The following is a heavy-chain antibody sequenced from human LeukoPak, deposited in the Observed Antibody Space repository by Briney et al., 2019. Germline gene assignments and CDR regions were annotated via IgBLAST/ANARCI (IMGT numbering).Heavy chain of an antibody. D-gene: IGHD3-22*01. CDR2: INPNSGGT. CDR1: GYTFTGYY. V-gene: IGHV1-2*02. CDR3: ARDNGITMIVGAYFDY. Sequence: EASVKVSCKASGYTFTGYYMHWVRQAPGQGLEWMGWINPNSGGTNYAQKFQGRVTMTRDTSISTAYMELSRLRSDDTAVYYCARDNGITMIVGAYFDYWGQGTLVTVSS. J-gene: IGHJ4*02.